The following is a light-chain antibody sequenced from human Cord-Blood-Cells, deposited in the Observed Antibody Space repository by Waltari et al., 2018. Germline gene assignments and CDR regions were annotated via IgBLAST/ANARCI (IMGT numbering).Light chain of an antibody. J-gene: IGLJ2*01. CDR2: GNS. CDR1: SSNIGAGYD. Sequence: QSVLTQPPSVSGAPGQRVTISCTGSSSNIGAGYDVHWYQQLPGTAPKLLIYGNSHRPSGVPGRFSGSKSGTSASLAITGLQAEDEADYYCQSYDSSLSAYVVFGGGTKLTVL. CDR3: QSYDSSLSAYVV. V-gene: IGLV1-40*01.